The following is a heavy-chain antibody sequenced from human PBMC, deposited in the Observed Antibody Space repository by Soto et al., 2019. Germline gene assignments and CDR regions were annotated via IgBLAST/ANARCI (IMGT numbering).Heavy chain of an antibody. D-gene: IGHD1-26*01. J-gene: IGHJ4*02. V-gene: IGHV3-30-3*02. CDR2: ISYGGNNK. CDR3: AKSPSLGPKGIWH. CDR1: GFTFSTYA. Sequence: PGGSLRLSCAASGFTFSTYAMHWVRQAPGKGLEWVAVISYGGNNKYYADSVKGRFTISRDNSKNTLYLQMISLRPDDTAVYYCAKSPSLGPKGIWHWGQGTLVTVSS.